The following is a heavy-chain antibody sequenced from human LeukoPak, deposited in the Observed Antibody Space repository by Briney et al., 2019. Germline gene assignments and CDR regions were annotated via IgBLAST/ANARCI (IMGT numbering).Heavy chain of an antibody. D-gene: IGHD2-2*01. CDR1: GYTFTGYY. J-gene: IGHJ6*03. CDR3: ARDCSNLMCYYYYYYMDV. Sequence: GASVKVSCKASGYTFTGYYMHWVRQAPGQGLEWMGRINPNSGGTNYAQKFQGRVTMTTDTSTSTAYMELRSLRSDDTAVYYCARDCSNLMCYYYYYYMDVWGKGTTVTVSS. V-gene: IGHV1-2*06. CDR2: INPNSGGT.